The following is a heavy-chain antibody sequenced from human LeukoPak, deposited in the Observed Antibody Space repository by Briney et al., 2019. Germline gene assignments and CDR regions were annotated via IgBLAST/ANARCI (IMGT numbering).Heavy chain of an antibody. D-gene: IGHD4-17*01. CDR1: GGSISSSSYY. CDR3: ARIYGDYVYYYYMDV. J-gene: IGHJ6*03. V-gene: IGHV4-39*01. Sequence: SETLSLTCTVSGGSISSSSYYWGWIRQPPGKGLEWIGSIYYSGSTYYNPSLKSRVTISVDTSKNQFSLKLSSVTAADTAVYYCARIYGDYVYYYYMDVRGKGTTVTVSS. CDR2: IYYSGST.